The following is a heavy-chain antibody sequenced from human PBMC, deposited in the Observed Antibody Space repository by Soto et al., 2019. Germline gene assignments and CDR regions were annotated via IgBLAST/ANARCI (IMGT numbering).Heavy chain of an antibody. D-gene: IGHD6-13*01. Sequence: EVQLVESGGGLVQPGGSLKLSCAAAGFTFSGSAVHWVRQASGRGLEWVGRIRSKTNNYATDYAASVNGRFTFSRDDSRNTVYLQMDSLGTEDTAMYFCTTGPSSNTWSQSFPPPVYWCQGTLVSVSS. V-gene: IGHV3-73*02. CDR2: IRSKTNNYAT. CDR1: GFTFSGSA. CDR3: TTGPSSNTWSQSFPPPVY. J-gene: IGHJ4*02.